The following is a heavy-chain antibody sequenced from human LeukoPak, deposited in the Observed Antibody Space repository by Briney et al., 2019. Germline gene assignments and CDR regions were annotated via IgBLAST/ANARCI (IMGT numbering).Heavy chain of an antibody. V-gene: IGHV4-39*07. CDR1: GYSISSSSYY. D-gene: IGHD5-12*01. Sequence: KPSETLSLTCTVSGYSISSSSYYWGWIRQPPGKGLEWIGSIYYSGSTYYNPSLKSRVTISVDTSKNQFSLKLSSVTAADTAVYYCARAPSAQRGYDQAHAFDIWGQGTMVTVSS. CDR2: IYYSGST. CDR3: ARAPSAQRGYDQAHAFDI. J-gene: IGHJ3*02.